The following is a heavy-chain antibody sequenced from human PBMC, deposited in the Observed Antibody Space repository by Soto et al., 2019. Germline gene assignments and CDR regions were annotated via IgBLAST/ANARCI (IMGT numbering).Heavy chain of an antibody. V-gene: IGHV4-4*02. Sequence: SETLSLTCAVSGDSINSSHWWNWVRQPPGKGLEWIGQISHSGSTNYNPSLTSRVTISVDKSKNHFSLKLSSVTAADTAVYYCARDIGYDYVWGSYRSHLYYFDYWGQGTLVTVSS. CDR3: ARDIGYDYVWGSYRSHLYYFDY. D-gene: IGHD3-16*02. J-gene: IGHJ4*02. CDR1: GDSINSSHW. CDR2: ISHSGST.